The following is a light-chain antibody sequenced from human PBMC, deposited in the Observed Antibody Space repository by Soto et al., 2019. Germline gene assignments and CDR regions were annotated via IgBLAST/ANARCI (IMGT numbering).Light chain of an antibody. J-gene: IGKJ4*01. CDR3: QQRANWPLT. V-gene: IGKV3-11*01. Sequence: IVLTQSPATLSLTPGERATLSCRASQSVSNKLVWYQQKPGQSPRLLIYDSFNRATGVPARFSGSGSGTDFTLTISSLEPEDFAVYYCQQRANWPLTFGGGTKVEIK. CDR1: QSVSNK. CDR2: DSF.